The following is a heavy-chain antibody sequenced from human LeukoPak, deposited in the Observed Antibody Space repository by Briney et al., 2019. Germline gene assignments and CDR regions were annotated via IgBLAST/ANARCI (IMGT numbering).Heavy chain of an antibody. D-gene: IGHD5-12*01. CDR2: IIPIFGTA. J-gene: IGHJ4*02. Sequence: ASVKVSCKASGGTFSSYAISWVRQAPGQGLEWMGGIIPIFGTANYARKFQGRVTITADESTSTAYMELSSLRSEDTAVYYCARDDPGYSGYDFSWGQGTLVTASS. CDR1: GGTFSSYA. CDR3: ARDDPGYSGYDFS. V-gene: IGHV1-69*01.